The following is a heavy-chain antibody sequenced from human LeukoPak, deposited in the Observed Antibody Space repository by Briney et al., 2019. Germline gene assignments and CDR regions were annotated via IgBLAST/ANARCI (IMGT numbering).Heavy chain of an antibody. Sequence: SATLSLTCTVAGGSISIYCWSWIRQPPGKGLEWIGYIYYSGSNNYNPSLKSGVTISVDTSKNQFSLKLSSVTAADTAVYYCARGPASYLYYYDMDVWGKGKTVIIS. CDR2: IYYSGSN. CDR3: ARGPASYLYYYDMDV. CDR1: GGSISIYC. V-gene: IGHV4-59*01. D-gene: IGHD2-2*01. J-gene: IGHJ6*03.